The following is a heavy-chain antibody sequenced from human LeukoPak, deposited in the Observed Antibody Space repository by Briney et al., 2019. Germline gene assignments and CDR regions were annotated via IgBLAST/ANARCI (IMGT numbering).Heavy chain of an antibody. CDR2: ISGSGGST. Sequence: PGGSLRLSCAASGFTFSSYAMSWVRQAPGKGLEWVSAISGSGGSTYYADSVKGRFTISRDNSKNTLYLQMNSLRAEDTAVYYCAKDRGYFDNLYYFDYWGQGTLVTVSS. CDR3: AKDRGYFDNLYYFDY. V-gene: IGHV3-23*01. J-gene: IGHJ4*02. CDR1: GFTFSSYA. D-gene: IGHD3-9*01.